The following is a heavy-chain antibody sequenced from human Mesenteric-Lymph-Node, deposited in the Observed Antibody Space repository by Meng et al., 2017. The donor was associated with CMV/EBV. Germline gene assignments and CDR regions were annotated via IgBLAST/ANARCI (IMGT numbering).Heavy chain of an antibody. J-gene: IGHJ4*02. CDR3: AKGYGLFNY. V-gene: IGHV3-23*01. CDR2: ISVSGGTT. D-gene: IGHD3-3*01. Sequence: EVQLLESGGGLVQLGGSLRLSCAASGITFSSYAMSWVRQAPGKGLEWVSAISVSGGTTYYKDSVKGRFTISRDNSDNMLYLQMNSLRAEDTAVYYCAKGYGLFNYWGRGTLAPSPQ. CDR1: GITFSSYA.